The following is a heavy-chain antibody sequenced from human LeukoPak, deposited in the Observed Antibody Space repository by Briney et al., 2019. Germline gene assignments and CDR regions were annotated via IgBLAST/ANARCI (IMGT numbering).Heavy chain of an antibody. Sequence: GGSLRLSCAAAGFTFSSNCMSWVRQAPGKGLKWVANIKQDGGEKYYVDSVKGRFTISRDNAKKSLYLQMNSLRGEDTAVYYCARGLGINGLALDMWGQGKMVTVSS. D-gene: IGHD3-10*01. J-gene: IGHJ3*02. CDR1: GFTFSSNC. CDR2: IKQDGGEK. V-gene: IGHV3-7*05. CDR3: ARGLGINGLALDM.